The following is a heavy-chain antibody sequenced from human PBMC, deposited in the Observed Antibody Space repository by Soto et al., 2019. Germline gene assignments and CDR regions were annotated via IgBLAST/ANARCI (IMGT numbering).Heavy chain of an antibody. J-gene: IGHJ6*02. CDR2: IKSKTDGGTT. CDR1: GFTFSNAW. V-gene: IGHV3-15*07. D-gene: IGHD1-1*01. CDR3: TTGGYNGVFRYYYYYGMDV. Sequence: EVQLVESGGGLVKPGGSLRLSCAASGFTFSNAWMNWVRQAPGKGLEWVGRIKSKTDGGTTDYAAPVKGRFTISRDDSKNTLYLQMNSLKTEDTAVYYCTTGGYNGVFRYYYYYGMDVWGQGTTVTVSS.